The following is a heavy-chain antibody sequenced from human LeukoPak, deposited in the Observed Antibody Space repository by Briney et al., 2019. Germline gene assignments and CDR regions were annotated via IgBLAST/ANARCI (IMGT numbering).Heavy chain of an antibody. CDR3: ARGTHGSGSYYHPHNWFDP. J-gene: IGHJ5*02. D-gene: IGHD3-10*01. Sequence: TGGSLRLSCAASGFTFSSYAMSWVRQAPGKGLEWVSAISGSGGSTYYADSVKGRFTISRDNSKNTLYLQMNSLRAEDTAVYYCARGTHGSGSYYHPHNWFDPWGQGTLVTVSS. CDR1: GFTFSSYA. CDR2: ISGSGGST. V-gene: IGHV3-23*01.